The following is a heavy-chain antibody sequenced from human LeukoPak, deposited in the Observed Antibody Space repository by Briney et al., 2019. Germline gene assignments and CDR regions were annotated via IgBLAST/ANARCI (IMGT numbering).Heavy chain of an antibody. Sequence: SETLSLTCTVSGGSISSYYWSWIRQPPGKGLEWIGYIYYSGSTNYNPSLKSRVTISVDTSKNQFSLKLSSVTAADTAVYYCARQYCSSTSCYFDYWGQGTLVTVSS. CDR3: ARQYCSSTSCYFDY. CDR1: GGSISSYY. D-gene: IGHD2-2*01. V-gene: IGHV4-59*01. J-gene: IGHJ4*02. CDR2: IYYSGST.